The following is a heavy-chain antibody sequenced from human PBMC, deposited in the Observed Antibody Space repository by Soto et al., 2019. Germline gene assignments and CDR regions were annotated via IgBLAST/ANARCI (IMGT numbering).Heavy chain of an antibody. V-gene: IGHV3-21*06. CDR3: ARESEDLTSNFDY. J-gene: IGHJ4*02. CDR2: ISSTTNYI. Sequence: GGSLRLSFGALGFTFTRYGMNWVRRAPGKGLEWVSSISSTTNYIYYGDSMKGRFTISRDNAKNSLYLEMNSLRAEDTAVYYCARESEDLTSNFDYWGQGTLVTVSS. CDR1: GFTFTRYG.